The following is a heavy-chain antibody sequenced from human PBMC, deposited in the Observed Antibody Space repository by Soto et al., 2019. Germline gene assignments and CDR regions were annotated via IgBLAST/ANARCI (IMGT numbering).Heavy chain of an antibody. V-gene: IGHV3-21*01. J-gene: IGHJ6*02. CDR1: GFTFNTYT. CDR3: AREEVSRPNTYHGLDV. Sequence: EVQLVESGGGLVKPGGSLRLSCAASGFTFNTYTINWVRQALGKGLEWVSSISSRSVYIYYADSVKGRFTISRDDARNSLYLQMNSLRAEDTAVYYCAREEVSRPNTYHGLDVWGQGTTVTVSS. CDR2: ISSRSVYI.